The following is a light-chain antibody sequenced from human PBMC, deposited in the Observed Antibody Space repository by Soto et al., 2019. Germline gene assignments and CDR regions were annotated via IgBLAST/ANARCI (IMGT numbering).Light chain of an antibody. J-gene: IGLJ2*01. V-gene: IGLV6-57*04. Sequence: NFMRTQPHSVSESPGKTLSMSCTRSSGSIANNYVQWYQQRPGSAPTTVIYENNQRLSGVPDRFSGSTDGSSNSASLTISGLQTEDEADYYCQSYDSDFVVFGGGTQLTVL. CDR1: SGSIANNY. CDR2: ENN. CDR3: QSYDSDFVV.